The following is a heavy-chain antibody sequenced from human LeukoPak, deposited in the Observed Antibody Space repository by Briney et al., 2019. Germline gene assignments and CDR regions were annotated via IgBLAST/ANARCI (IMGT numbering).Heavy chain of an antibody. D-gene: IGHD2-2*01. V-gene: IGHV3-30*04. J-gene: IGHJ4*02. Sequence: PEGSLRLSCAASGFTFSDYAMHWVRQAPGKGLEGVAVMSHDGLNKFFPDSVKGRFTISRDNSKNTLYLQMNSLRAEDTAVYYCARPPMYCTSTSCFFDYWGQGTLVTVSS. CDR1: GFTFSDYA. CDR3: ARPPMYCTSTSCFFDY. CDR2: MSHDGLNK.